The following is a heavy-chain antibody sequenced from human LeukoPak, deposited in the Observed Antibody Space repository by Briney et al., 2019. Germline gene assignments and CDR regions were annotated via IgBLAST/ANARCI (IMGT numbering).Heavy chain of an antibody. D-gene: IGHD3-3*01. V-gene: IGHV3-7*01. Sequence: GGSLRLSCAASGFTFSSYWMSWVRQAPGKGLEWVANIKQDGSEKYYVDSVKGRFTISRDNDKNSLYLQMNSLRVEDTAVYYCARVFRPSLTVFIIRGAFDIWGQGTMVTVSS. CDR1: GFTFSSYW. CDR3: ARVFRPSLTVFIIRGAFDI. CDR2: IKQDGSEK. J-gene: IGHJ3*02.